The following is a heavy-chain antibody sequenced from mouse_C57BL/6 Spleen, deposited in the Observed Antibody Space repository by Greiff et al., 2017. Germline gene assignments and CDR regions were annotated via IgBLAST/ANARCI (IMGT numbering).Heavy chain of an antibody. V-gene: IGHV5-16*01. D-gene: IGHD2-9*01. CDR1: GFTFSDYY. CDR2: INYDGSST. CDR3: ARSYYGYDEAMDY. J-gene: IGHJ4*01. Sequence: EVHLVESEGGLVQPGSSMKLSCTASGFTFSDYYLAWVRQVPEQGLEWVANINYDGSSTYYLDSLKSRFIISRDNAKNILYLQMSSLKSEDTATYYCARSYYGYDEAMDYWGQGTSVTVSS.